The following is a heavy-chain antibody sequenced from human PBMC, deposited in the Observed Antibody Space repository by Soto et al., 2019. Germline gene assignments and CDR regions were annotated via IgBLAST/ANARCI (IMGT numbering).Heavy chain of an antibody. J-gene: IGHJ4*02. CDR2: MYSTGNT. CDR1: GGSISSYH. CDR3: ARELGDSWNYEAC. D-gene: IGHD1-7*01. V-gene: IGHV4-4*07. Sequence: SETLSLTCSVSGGSISSYHWSWIRQPAGKGLEWIGRMYSTGNTNYNPSLKSRVTVSIDTSKNQFFLRLNSVTAAASAVYYCARELGDSWNYEACWGRGTAVTASS.